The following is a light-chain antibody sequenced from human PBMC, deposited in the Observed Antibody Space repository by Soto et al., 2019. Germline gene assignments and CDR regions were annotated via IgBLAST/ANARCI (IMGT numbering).Light chain of an antibody. CDR2: DAS. CDR3: QQFNNYPIT. CDR1: QGIFSA. Sequence: AIQLTQSPSSLSASVGDRVTITCRASQGIFSALAWYQQKPGKAPNLLIYDASSLQSGVPSRFSGSGSGTYFTLTISSLQPEDFATYYCQQFNNYPITFGQGTRLEIK. J-gene: IGKJ5*01. V-gene: IGKV1D-13*01.